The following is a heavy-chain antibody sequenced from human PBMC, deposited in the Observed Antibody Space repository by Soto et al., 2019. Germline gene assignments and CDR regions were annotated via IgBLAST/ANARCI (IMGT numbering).Heavy chain of an antibody. CDR1: GGSIGGFY. CDR3: ARVRQRSHCPHWIYHFDS. D-gene: IGHD1-1*01. Sequence: SETLSLTCSVSGGSIGGFYWSWIRQSPMKGLEWFAYIYYSGATKFNPTLQSRVTVSADTTNNRLSLKLSSVTAADTAVYHYARVRQRSHCPHWIYHFDSWGQGALVTVSS. J-gene: IGHJ4*02. V-gene: IGHV4-59*01. CDR2: IYYSGAT.